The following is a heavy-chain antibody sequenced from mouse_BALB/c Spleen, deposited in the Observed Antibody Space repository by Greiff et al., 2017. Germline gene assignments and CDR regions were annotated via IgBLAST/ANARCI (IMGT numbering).Heavy chain of an antibody. Sequence: EVQGVESGGGLVKPGGSLKLSCAASGFTFSDYYMYWVRQTPEKRLEWVATISDGGSYTYYPDSVKGRFTISRDNAKNNLYLQMSSLKSEDTAMYYCARERGFYGSSWAMDYWGQGTSVTVSS. CDR1: GFTFSDYY. J-gene: IGHJ4*01. V-gene: IGHV5-4*02. CDR2: ISDGGSYT. D-gene: IGHD1-1*01. CDR3: ARERGFYGSSWAMDY.